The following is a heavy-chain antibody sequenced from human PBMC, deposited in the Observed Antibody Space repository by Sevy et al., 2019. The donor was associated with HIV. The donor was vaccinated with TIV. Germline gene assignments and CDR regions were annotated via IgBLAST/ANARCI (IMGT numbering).Heavy chain of an antibody. D-gene: IGHD1-26*01. CDR3: ARDRPGSFGFDP. J-gene: IGHJ5*02. CDR2: IKPNSGGT. V-gene: IGHV1-2*02. CDR1: GYTFTDYF. Sequence: ASVKVSCKTFGYTFTDYFIHWVRQAPGQGLEWMGWIKPNSGGTNSALKFRGRVTMTRDTAMNTAYMELNRLTSDDTAIYCCARDRPGSFGFDPWGQGTLVTVSS.